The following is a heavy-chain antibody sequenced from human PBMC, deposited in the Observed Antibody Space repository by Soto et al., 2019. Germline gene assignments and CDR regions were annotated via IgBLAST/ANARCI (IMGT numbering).Heavy chain of an antibody. D-gene: IGHD6-6*01. CDR2: GYSTGTT. Sequence: PSETLSLTCAVSGDSVSSSDFYWTWIRQPPGKPLEWGGYGYSTGTTNYSPSLKRRVDMSVDTSENPFSLTVRSVTAADEAVYFCPTVRKLLAPQDGKSAYFYAMDVWGPGTPVTVFS. CDR1: GDSVSSSDFY. CDR3: PTVRKLLAPQDGKSAYFYAMDV. V-gene: IGHV4-61*08. J-gene: IGHJ6*02.